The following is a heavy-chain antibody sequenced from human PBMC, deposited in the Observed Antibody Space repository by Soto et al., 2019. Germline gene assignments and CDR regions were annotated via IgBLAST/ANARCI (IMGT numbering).Heavy chain of an antibody. J-gene: IGHJ4*02. D-gene: IGHD5-12*01. Sequence: EVPLVESGGGLIQPGGSLRLSCVASGLTVSSNYLSWVRQAPGKGLEWVSVIYSGGSTYYADSVKGRFTISRDNSKNTLYLHMNSLRADDTAVYYCARRSGFERYHFDYWGQGTLVTVSS. CDR3: ARRSGFERYHFDY. CDR1: GLTVSSNY. V-gene: IGHV3-53*01. CDR2: IYSGGST.